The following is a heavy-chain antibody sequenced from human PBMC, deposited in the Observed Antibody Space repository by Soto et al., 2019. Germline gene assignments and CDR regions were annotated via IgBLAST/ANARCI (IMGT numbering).Heavy chain of an antibody. Sequence: EVQLVESGGGLVQPGGSLRLSCAASGFTFSNYWMSWVRQAPGKGLEWVANIKQDGSQNYYVDSVKGRFTTSRDNTKNSFYLQMNSLRAEDTAVYYCARDHINGWKCDYGGRGTLVTVSS. D-gene: IGHD6-19*01. CDR2: IKQDGSQN. CDR1: GFTFSNYW. J-gene: IGHJ4*02. CDR3: ARDHINGWKCDY. V-gene: IGHV3-7*01.